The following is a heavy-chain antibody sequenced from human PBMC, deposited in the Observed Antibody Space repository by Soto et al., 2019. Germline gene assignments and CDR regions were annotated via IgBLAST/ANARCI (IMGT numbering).Heavy chain of an antibody. D-gene: IGHD5-18*01. Sequence: QVQLQQWGAGLLKPSETLSLTCAVYGGSFSGYYWSSIRQPPGKGLEWIGEINHSGSTNYNPSLKGRVTISVDTSQNQFSLTLSSVTAADTAVYYCARVRSGGRCNTAQSAYYYYMDVWGKGTTVTVSS. CDR2: INHSGST. CDR1: GGSFSGYY. CDR3: ARVRSGGRCNTAQSAYYYYMDV. J-gene: IGHJ6*03. V-gene: IGHV4-34*01.